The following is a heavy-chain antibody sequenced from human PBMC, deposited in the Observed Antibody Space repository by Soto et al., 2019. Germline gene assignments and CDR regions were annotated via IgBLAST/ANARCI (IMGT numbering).Heavy chain of an antibody. J-gene: IGHJ4*02. V-gene: IGHV3-21*01. D-gene: IGHD5-18*01. CDR2: ISSSGSYI. CDR1: GFTFSNYN. Sequence: GGSLRLSCAASGFTFSNYNMNWVRQAPGKGLEWVSFISSSGSYIYYADSVKGRFTISRDNAKNSLYLQMNSLRAEDTAVYYCARGPAGYSYDSYWGQGTLVTVSS. CDR3: ARGPAGYSYDSY.